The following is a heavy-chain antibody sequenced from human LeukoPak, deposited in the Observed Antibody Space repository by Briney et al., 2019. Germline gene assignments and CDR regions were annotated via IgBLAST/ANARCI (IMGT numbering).Heavy chain of an antibody. V-gene: IGHV4-30-2*01. CDR2: IYHSGST. D-gene: IGHD3-22*01. J-gene: IGHJ4*02. CDR1: GGSISSGGYS. Sequence: SQTLSLTCAVSGGSISSGGYSWSWIRQPPGKGLEWIGYIYHSGSTYYNPSLKSRVTISVDRSKNQFSLKLSSVTAADTAVYYCARDGRGVYDSSGYFDYWGQGTLVTVSS. CDR3: ARDGRGVYDSSGYFDY.